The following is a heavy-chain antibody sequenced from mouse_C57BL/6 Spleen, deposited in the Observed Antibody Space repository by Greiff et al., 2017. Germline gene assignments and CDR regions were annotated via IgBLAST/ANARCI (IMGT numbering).Heavy chain of an antibody. J-gene: IGHJ1*03. D-gene: IGHD2-4*01. CDR2: IWSDGST. CDR1: GFSLTSYG. CDR3: ARHGDYDYDWYVDV. Sequence: QVQLKESGPGLVAPSQSLSITCTVSGFSLTSYGVHWVRQPPGKGLEWLVVIWSDGSTTYNSALKSRLSIRKDNSKSQVFLKMNSLQTDDTAMYYCARHGDYDYDWYVDVWGTGTTVTVSS. V-gene: IGHV2-6-1*01.